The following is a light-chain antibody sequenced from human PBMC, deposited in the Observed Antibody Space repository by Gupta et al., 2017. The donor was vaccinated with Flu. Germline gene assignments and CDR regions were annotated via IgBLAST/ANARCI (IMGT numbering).Light chain of an antibody. CDR2: GAS. CDR1: QNIYCSY. V-gene: IGKV3-20*01. Sequence: EIVLTQSPGTLFLSRGERATLSCRASQNIYCSYLDWYQQKPGQTPRLLIYGASRRATGIPDRFSGSGSGTEFTLTVSRLEPEDFAVYYCQQDDRSPWTFGQGTKVEIK. J-gene: IGKJ1*01. CDR3: QQDDRSPWT.